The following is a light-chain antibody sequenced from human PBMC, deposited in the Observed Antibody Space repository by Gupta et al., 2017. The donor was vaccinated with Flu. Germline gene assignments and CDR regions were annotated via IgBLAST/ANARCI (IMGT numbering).Light chain of an antibody. CDR2: DAS. J-gene: IGKJ2*01. V-gene: IGKV3-11*01. Sequence: ESVSTQSPATLSLSQGERATLSCRASQSVSPSLAWYQQKPGQAPRLLIYDASNRPAGIPARFSASGSGTDFTLTISSVEPEDFAVYYCQQRTSWPMYTFGQGTRLEMK. CDR3: QQRTSWPMYT. CDR1: QSVSPS.